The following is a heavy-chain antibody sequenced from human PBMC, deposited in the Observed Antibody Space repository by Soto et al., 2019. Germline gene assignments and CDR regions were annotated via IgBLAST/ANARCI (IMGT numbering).Heavy chain of an antibody. D-gene: IGHD4-4*01. Sequence: GGSLRLSCSASGFTFSSYAMHWVRQAPGKGLEYVSAISSNGGSTYYADSVKGRFTISRDNSKNTLYLQMSSLRAEDTAVYYCVKDCRRATVTHYGMDVWGQGTTVTVSS. J-gene: IGHJ6*02. CDR2: ISSNGGST. CDR1: GFTFSSYA. CDR3: VKDCRRATVTHYGMDV. V-gene: IGHV3-64D*08.